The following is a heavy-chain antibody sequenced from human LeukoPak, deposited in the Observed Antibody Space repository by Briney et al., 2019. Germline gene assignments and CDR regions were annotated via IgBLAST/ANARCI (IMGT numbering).Heavy chain of an antibody. Sequence: SGGSLRLSCAASGFTFSSHSMSWVRQAPGKGLEWVANIKQDGSEKYYVDSVKGRFTISRDNAKNSLYLQMNSLRAEDTAVYYCARDGHSSSSPFDYWGQGTLVTVSS. D-gene: IGHD6-6*01. V-gene: IGHV3-7*01. J-gene: IGHJ4*02. CDR3: ARDGHSSSSPFDY. CDR1: GFTFSSHS. CDR2: IKQDGSEK.